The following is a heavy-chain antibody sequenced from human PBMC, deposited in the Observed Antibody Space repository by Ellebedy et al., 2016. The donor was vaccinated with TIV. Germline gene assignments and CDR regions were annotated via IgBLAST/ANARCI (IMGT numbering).Heavy chain of an antibody. D-gene: IGHD4-17*01. CDR1: DGSISSHY. CDR2: IYYTGST. J-gene: IGHJ4*02. Sequence: SETLSLTXTVSDGSISSHYWSWIRQPPGRGLEWIGWIYYTGSTNHNPSLKSRVTILLDTSKNQFSLKLSSVTAADTAVYYCASSPYGDYGIGYWGQGTLVTVSS. V-gene: IGHV4-59*11. CDR3: ASSPYGDYGIGY.